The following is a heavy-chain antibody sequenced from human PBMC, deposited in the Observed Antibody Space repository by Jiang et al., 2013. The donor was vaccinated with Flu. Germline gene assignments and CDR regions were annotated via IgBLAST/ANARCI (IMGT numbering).Heavy chain of an antibody. V-gene: IGHV3-30-3*01. J-gene: IGHJ4*02. Sequence: KGLEWVAVISYDGSNKYYADSVKGRFTISRDNSKNTLYLQMNSLRAEDTAVYYCARDEGNYGWGQGTLVTVSS. D-gene: IGHD1-7*01. CDR3: ARDEGNYG. CDR2: ISYDGSNK.